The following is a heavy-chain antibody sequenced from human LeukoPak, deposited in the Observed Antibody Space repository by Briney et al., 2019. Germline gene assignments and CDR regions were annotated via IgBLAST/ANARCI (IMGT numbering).Heavy chain of an antibody. CDR3: VSGSLQSGYNFDY. CDR2: IEYDGSAT. Sequence: GGSLRLSCAASGFTFSNYWMHWIRQVPGKGLVWVSHIEYDGSATNYADSVKGRFTISRDNAKNTLYLQMNSLRAEDTAVYYCVSGSLQSGYNFDYWGQGALVTVSS. CDR1: GFTFSNYW. J-gene: IGHJ4*02. D-gene: IGHD3-3*01. V-gene: IGHV3-74*01.